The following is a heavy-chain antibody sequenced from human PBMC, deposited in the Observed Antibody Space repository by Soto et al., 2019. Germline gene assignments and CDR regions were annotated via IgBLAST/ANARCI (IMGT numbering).Heavy chain of an antibody. D-gene: IGHD6-19*01. Sequence: ASVKVSCKASGYTFTSYDINWVRQATGQGLEWMGWMNPNSGNTGYAQKFQGRVTMTRNTSISTAYMELSSLRSEDTAVYYCARAAIAVAGHRFDSWGQGTLVTVSS. CDR1: GYTFTSYD. V-gene: IGHV1-8*01. CDR2: MNPNSGNT. CDR3: ARAAIAVAGHRFDS. J-gene: IGHJ5*01.